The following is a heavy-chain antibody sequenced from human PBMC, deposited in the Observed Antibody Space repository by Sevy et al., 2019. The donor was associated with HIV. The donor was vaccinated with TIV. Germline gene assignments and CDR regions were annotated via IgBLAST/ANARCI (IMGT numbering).Heavy chain of an antibody. CDR3: ARLPQWLGTSFDS. V-gene: IGHV4-39*01. D-gene: IGHD6-19*01. Sequence: SETLSLTCTVSGASMRSSHYWAWIRQPPGKGLVWVASIYNGGSTYYNPSLKARLTISIDTSKNKFSLNLNSVTATDTAIDYCARLPQWLGTSFDSWGPGTLVTVSS. CDR1: GASMRSSHY. CDR2: IYNGGST. J-gene: IGHJ4*02.